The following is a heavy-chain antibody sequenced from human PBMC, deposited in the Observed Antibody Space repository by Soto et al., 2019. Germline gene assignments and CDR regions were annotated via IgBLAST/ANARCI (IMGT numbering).Heavy chain of an antibody. Sequence: QVQLVQSGVEVKKPGASVKVSCKASGYTFPNYGINWVRQAPGQGLEWMGWISAYNGNTDYAQKLQGRVTMTTDTSMTTAYMHVTSLRSDDTAVYYSAGDVNPYCGRDCSPGYLRHWGQGTLVIVPP. D-gene: IGHD2-21*02. CDR1: GYTFPNYG. CDR3: AGDVNPYCGRDCSPGYLRH. J-gene: IGHJ1*01. CDR2: ISAYNGNT. V-gene: IGHV1-18*04.